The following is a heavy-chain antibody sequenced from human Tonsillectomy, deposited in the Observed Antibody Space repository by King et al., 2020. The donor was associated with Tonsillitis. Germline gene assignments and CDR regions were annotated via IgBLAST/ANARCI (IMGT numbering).Heavy chain of an antibody. CDR1: GFTFSSYE. J-gene: IGHJ3*02. CDR2: ISSSGSAI. V-gene: IGHV3-48*03. Sequence: QLVQSGGGLVQPGGSLRLSCSGSGFTFSSYEMNRVRQAPGKGLGWVASISSSGSAIYYADSVKGRFTISRDNAENSLYLQMNNLRAEETAVYYCASATTGYCSDGNCYSGAFDIWGQGTMVTVSS. D-gene: IGHD2-15*01. CDR3: ASATTGYCSDGNCYSGAFDI.